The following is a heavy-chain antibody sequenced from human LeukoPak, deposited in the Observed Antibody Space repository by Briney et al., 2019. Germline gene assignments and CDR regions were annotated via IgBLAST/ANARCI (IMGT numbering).Heavy chain of an antibody. CDR3: ASWPGAWYGEDY. J-gene: IGHJ4*02. V-gene: IGHV3-53*01. Sequence: PGGSLRLSCAASGFTVSSNYMAWVRQPPGKGLEWVSVIFGGGGTYYAGSVRGRFTISRDNSQNTLFLQMNSLRAEDTAVYYCASWPGAWYGEDYWGQGTRVTLSS. D-gene: IGHD3-10*01. CDR1: GFTVSSNY. CDR2: IFGGGGT.